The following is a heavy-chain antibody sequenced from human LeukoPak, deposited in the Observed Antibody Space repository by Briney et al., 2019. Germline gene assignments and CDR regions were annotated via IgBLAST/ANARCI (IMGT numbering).Heavy chain of an antibody. V-gene: IGHV3-33*01. Sequence: PGGSLRLSCAASGFTFSSCGMHWVRQAPGKGLEWVAVIWYDGSNKYYADSVKGRFTISRDNSKNTLYLQMNSLRAEDTAVYYCARVDQVAGYYYYGMDVWGQGTTVTVSS. CDR3: ARVDQVAGYYYYGMDV. CDR1: GFTFSSCG. D-gene: IGHD6-19*01. J-gene: IGHJ6*02. CDR2: IWYDGSNK.